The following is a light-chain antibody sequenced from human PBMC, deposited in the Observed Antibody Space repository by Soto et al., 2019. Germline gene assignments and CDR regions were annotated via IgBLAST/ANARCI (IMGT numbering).Light chain of an antibody. CDR1: RSGSSN. J-gene: IGKJ5*01. CDR2: GPS. CDR3: QQYKNWPAIT. Sequence: EIVMTQSPATLSVSPGARATLSCRASRSGSSNLAWYQQKPGQAPILLIYGPSTRATGIPARFSGSGSGTEFPLTISRLQSEDFAIYYGQQYKNWPAITFGQGTRLEIK. V-gene: IGKV3D-15*01.